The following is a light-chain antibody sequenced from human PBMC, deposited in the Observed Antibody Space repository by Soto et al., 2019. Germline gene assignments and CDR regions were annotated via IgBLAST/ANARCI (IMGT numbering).Light chain of an antibody. CDR3: QQYNNWPWT. J-gene: IGKJ1*01. Sequence: EIVMTQSPVTLSVSPGERATLSCRASQSVSSNLAWYQQKPGQAPRLLIYGASTRATGISARFSGSGSGTEFTLTISSLQSEDVAVYYCQQYNNWPWTFGQGTKVEIK. V-gene: IGKV3-15*01. CDR2: GAS. CDR1: QSVSSN.